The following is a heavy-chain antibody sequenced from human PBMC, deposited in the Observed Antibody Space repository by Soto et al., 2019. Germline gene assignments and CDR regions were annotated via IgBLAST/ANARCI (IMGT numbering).Heavy chain of an antibody. Sequence: SEILSLSGTVSGGSMHGDHWRLMWGALWKGLEWIGYIYYSGSTNYNPSLKSRVTIPVDTSKNQFSLKLSSVTAADTAVYYCATHHRFGELSPAGLSGMDVWGQGTTLTVS. CDR2: IYYSGST. D-gene: IGHD3-16*02. V-gene: IGHV4-59*08. CDR3: ATHHRFGELSPAGLSGMDV. J-gene: IGHJ6*02. CDR1: GGSMHGDH.